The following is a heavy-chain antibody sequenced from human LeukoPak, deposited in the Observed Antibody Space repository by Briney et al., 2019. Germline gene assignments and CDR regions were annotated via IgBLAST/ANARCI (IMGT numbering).Heavy chain of an antibody. Sequence: ASETLSLTCTVSGGSISSSTYYWGWIRQPPGKGLEWIATIYYSGSTYYNPSLKSRVTISVDTSKNQFSLKLNSVTAADTALYYCANSADYGGNSGYFDYWGQGTLVTVSS. D-gene: IGHD4-23*01. CDR1: GGSISSSTYY. CDR3: ANSADYGGNSGYFDY. J-gene: IGHJ4*02. CDR2: IYYSGST. V-gene: IGHV4-39*01.